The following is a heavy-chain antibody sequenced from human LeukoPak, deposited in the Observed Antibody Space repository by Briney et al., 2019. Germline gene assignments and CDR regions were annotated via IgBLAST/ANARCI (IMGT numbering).Heavy chain of an antibody. V-gene: IGHV3-30*03. Sequence: GGSLRLSCAASGFTFSSYGMHWVRQAPGKGLEWVAVISYDGSNKYYADSVKGRFTISRDNSKNTLYLQMNSLRAEDTAVYYCARGSGYLWFGELGGLGFDYWGQGTLVTVSS. D-gene: IGHD3-10*01. CDR3: ARGSGYLWFGELGGLGFDY. CDR1: GFTFSSYG. J-gene: IGHJ4*02. CDR2: ISYDGSNK.